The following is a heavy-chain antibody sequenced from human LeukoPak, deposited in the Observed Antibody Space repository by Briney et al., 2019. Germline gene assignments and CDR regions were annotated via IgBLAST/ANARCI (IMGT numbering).Heavy chain of an antibody. V-gene: IGHV5-51*01. CDR2: IYPGDSDT. CDR3: ARPIFDCSGGSCYSWTDAFDI. Sequence: GESLKISCKGSGYSFTSYWIGWVRQMPGKGLEWMGIIYPGDSDTRYSPSFQDQVTISADKSISTAYLQWSSLKASDTAMYYCARPIFDCSGGSCYSWTDAFDIWGQGTMVTVSS. CDR1: GYSFTSYW. J-gene: IGHJ3*02. D-gene: IGHD2-15*01.